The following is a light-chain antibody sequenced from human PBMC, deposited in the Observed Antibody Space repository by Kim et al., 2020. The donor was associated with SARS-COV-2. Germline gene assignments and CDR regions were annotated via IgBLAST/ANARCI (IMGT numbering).Light chain of an antibody. CDR2: QDT. Sequence: SYELTQPPSVSVSQGQTASITCSGDKSGDKYACWYQQKPGQSPVLVIYQDTKRPSGIPERFSGSNSGNTATLTISGTQAMDEADYYCQAWDIITAVCSGG. CDR1: KSGDKY. V-gene: IGLV3-1*01. J-gene: IGLJ2*01. CDR3: QAWDIITAV.